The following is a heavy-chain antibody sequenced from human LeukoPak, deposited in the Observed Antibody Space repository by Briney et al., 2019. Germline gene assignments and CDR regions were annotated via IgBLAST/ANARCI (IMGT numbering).Heavy chain of an antibody. CDR3: ARARRGHDAFDI. V-gene: IGHV4-30-2*01. CDR1: GGPISSGGYY. CDR2: IYHSGST. J-gene: IGHJ3*02. D-gene: IGHD5-12*01. Sequence: PSETLSLTCTVFGGPISSGGYYWSWIRQPPGKGLEWIGYIYHSGSTYYNPSLKSRVTISVDRSKNQFSLKLSSVTAADTAVYYCARARRGHDAFDIWGQGTMVTVSS.